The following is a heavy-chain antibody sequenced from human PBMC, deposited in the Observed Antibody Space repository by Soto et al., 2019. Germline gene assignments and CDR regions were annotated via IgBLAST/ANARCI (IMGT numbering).Heavy chain of an antibody. V-gene: IGHV4-30-4*01. D-gene: IGHD2-8*02. CDR3: ARELEGGVFDI. J-gene: IGHJ3*02. CDR1: GGPVRDAYSY. Sequence: PSETLSLTCTVSGGPVRDAYSYWTWIRQPPGKGLEWMGYLSYTGRTYYNPSLRNRATLSVDESSNHLSLRLSSVTAADTAVYYCARELEGGVFDIWGRGTLVTVSS. CDR2: LSYTGRT.